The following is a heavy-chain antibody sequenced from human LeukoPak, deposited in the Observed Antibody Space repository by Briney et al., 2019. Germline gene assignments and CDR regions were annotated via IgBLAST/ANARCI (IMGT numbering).Heavy chain of an antibody. Sequence: PSETLSLTCTVSGGSISSYYWSWIRQPPGKGLEWIGSIDHSGSTYYNPSLKSRVTMSVDTSKNQFSLKLSSVTAADTAVYYCARSEGSYDYVWGSYDEHWGQGTLVTVSS. V-gene: IGHV4-59*04. D-gene: IGHD3-16*01. CDR1: GGSISSYY. CDR2: IDHSGST. CDR3: ARSEGSYDYVWGSYDEH. J-gene: IGHJ1*01.